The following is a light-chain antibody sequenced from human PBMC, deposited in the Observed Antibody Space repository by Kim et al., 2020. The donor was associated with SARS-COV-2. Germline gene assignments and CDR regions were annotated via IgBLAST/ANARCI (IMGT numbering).Light chain of an antibody. CDR2: AAA. CDR1: QGISNY. Sequence: SASVGDRVTITCRPSQGISNYLAWYRQKPGKIPELLIYAAATLQSGVPSRFSGSGSGTDFTLTISNLQPDDVATYYCQRYDSDPLTFGGGTKLEI. J-gene: IGKJ4*01. CDR3: QRYDSDPLT. V-gene: IGKV1-27*01.